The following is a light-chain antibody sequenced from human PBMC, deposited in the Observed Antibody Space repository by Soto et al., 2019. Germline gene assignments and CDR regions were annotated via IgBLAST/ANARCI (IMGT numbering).Light chain of an antibody. V-gene: IGKV1-5*01. CDR3: QQYNSYPWT. CDR1: QSISGW. CDR2: DVS. Sequence: DIQMTQSPSTLSASVGDRVTITCRASQSISGWLAWYQQKPGKAPKLLIYDVSSLESGVPSSFSGSGSGTEFTLAISSLQPDDFATYYCQQYNSYPWTFGQGTKVEIK. J-gene: IGKJ1*01.